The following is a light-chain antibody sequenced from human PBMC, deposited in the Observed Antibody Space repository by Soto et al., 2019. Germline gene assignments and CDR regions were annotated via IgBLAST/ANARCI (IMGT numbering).Light chain of an antibody. V-gene: IGLV7-43*01. CDR2: STN. J-gene: IGLJ2*01. Sequence: QAVVTQEPSLTVSPGGTVTLTCAVYTGAVTSSNYPNWFQQKPGQAPRALIYSTNHKYSWTPARFSGSLLGGKAALTVSGVQPEDEADYYCLLYYGGQLGVFGGGTKLTVL. CDR3: LLYYGGQLGV. CDR1: TGAVTSSNY.